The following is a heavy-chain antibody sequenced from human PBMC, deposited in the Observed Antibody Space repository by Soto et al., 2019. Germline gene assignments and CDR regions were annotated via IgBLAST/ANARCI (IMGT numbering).Heavy chain of an antibody. D-gene: IGHD6-19*01. CDR2: IYYSGST. CDR3: ARAPAVADDFDY. V-gene: IGHV4-59*01. J-gene: IGHJ4*02. Sequence: PSETLSLTCIVSGGSISSYYWSWIRQPPGKGLEWIGHIYYSGSTNYNPSLKSRVTISVDTSKNQFSLKLSSVTAADTAVYYCARAPAVADDFDYWGQGTLVTVYS. CDR1: GGSISSYY.